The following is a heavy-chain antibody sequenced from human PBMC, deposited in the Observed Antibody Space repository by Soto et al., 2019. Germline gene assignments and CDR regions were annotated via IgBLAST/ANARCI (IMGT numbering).Heavy chain of an antibody. J-gene: IGHJ5*02. CDR3: ARGLGYYDSSGGNWFDP. CDR1: GGSFSGYY. D-gene: IGHD3-22*01. Sequence: SETLSLTCAVYGGSFSGYYWSWIRQPPGKGLEWIGEINHSGSTNYNPSLKSRDTISVDTSKNQFSLKLSSVTAADTAVYYCARGLGYYDSSGGNWFDPWGQGTLVTVSS. V-gene: IGHV4-34*01. CDR2: INHSGST.